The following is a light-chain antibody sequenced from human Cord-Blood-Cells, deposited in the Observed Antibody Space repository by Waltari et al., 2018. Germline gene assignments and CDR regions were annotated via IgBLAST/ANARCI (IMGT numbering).Light chain of an antibody. CDR3: SSYTSSSTLYV. V-gene: IGLV2-14*01. J-gene: IGLJ1*01. CDR1: SSDVGGYTH. Sequence: QSALTQPASVSGSPGQSITISCNGTSSDVGGYTHVSLYQQHPGKAPKLMIYDVSNRPSGVSNRFSGSKSGNTASLTISGLQAEDEADYYCSSYTSSSTLYVFGTGTKVTVL. CDR2: DVS.